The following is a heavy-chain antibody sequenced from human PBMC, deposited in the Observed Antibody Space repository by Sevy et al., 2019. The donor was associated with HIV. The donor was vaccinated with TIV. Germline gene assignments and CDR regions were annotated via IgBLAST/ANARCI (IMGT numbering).Heavy chain of an antibody. CDR3: ARANAYLASDAFDI. CDR2: ISYSGRT. D-gene: IGHD1-26*01. Sequence: SETLSLTCTVSGGSISSLNYYWSWIRQHPGKGREWIGYISYSGRTYYNPSLKSRVIISVDTSKNQFPLKLSSVTAADTAVYYCARANAYLASDAFDIWGQGTLVTVSS. CDR1: GGSISSLNYY. J-gene: IGHJ3*02. V-gene: IGHV4-31*03.